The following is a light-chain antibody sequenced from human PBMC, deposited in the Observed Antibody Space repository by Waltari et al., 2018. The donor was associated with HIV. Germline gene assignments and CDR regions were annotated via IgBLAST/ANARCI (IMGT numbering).Light chain of an antibody. V-gene: IGKV3-15*01. CDR3: QQYYDWPLT. J-gene: IGKJ4*01. CDR1: QSVYSN. CDR2: GAS. Sequence: EIVMTQSPVTLSVSPGERATLSCRASQSVYSNLAWYQQKPGQAPRLVIYGASTGATGIPARFSGSGSGTEFTLTISSLQSEDFALYYCQQYYDWPLTFGGGTKVEIK.